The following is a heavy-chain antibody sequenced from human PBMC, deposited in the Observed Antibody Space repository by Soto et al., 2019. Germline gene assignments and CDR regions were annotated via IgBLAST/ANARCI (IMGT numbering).Heavy chain of an antibody. CDR3: ARDRGSGRITSNAFDI. Sequence: ASVKVSCKASGYTFTGYYMHWVRQAPGQGLEWMGWINPNSGGTNYAQKFQGWVTMTRDTSISTAYMELSRLRSDDTAVYYCARDRGSGRITSNAFDIWGQGTMVTVSS. CDR2: INPNSGGT. D-gene: IGHD6-19*01. V-gene: IGHV1-2*04. J-gene: IGHJ3*02. CDR1: GYTFTGYY.